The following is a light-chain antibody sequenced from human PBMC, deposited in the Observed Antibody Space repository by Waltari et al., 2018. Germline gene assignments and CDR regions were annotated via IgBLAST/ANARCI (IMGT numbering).Light chain of an antibody. CDR2: KDS. CDR3: QSADSSGTYVV. Sequence: SYELTQPPSVSVSPGQTARLTCSGAALPKPYAYWYQQKPGQAPGLVIHKDSERPPGIPERFSGSSSGTTVTLTISGVQAEDEADYYCQSADSSGTYVVFGGGTKLTVL. CDR1: ALPKPY. J-gene: IGLJ2*01. V-gene: IGLV3-25*03.